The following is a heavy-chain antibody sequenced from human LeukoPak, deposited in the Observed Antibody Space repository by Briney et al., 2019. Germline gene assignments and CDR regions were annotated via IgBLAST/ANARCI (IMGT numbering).Heavy chain of an antibody. Sequence: VASVKVSCKASGGTFSSYAISWVRQAPGQGLEWMGRIIPIFGTANYAQKFQGRVTITTDESTSTAYMELSSLRSEDTAVYHCARDLRVDVYWWLFHDYWGQGTLVTVSS. CDR1: GGTFSSYA. CDR2: IIPIFGTA. J-gene: IGHJ4*02. V-gene: IGHV1-69*05. D-gene: IGHD3-22*01. CDR3: ARDLRVDVYWWLFHDY.